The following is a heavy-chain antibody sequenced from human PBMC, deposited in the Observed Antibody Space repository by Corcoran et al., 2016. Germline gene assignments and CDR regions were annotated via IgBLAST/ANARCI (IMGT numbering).Heavy chain of an antibody. V-gene: IGHV6-1*01. CDR2: TYYRSKWNN. J-gene: IGHJ5*02. Sequence: QVHLQQSGPGLVKPSQTLSLTCAISGDSVSSNSATWNWIRQSPSRGLEWLGRTYYRSKWNNDYAVSVKSRITINPDTAKNQVSLQLNSVTPEDTAVYYCARSAYYKEWFDPWGQGTLVTVSS. CDR1: GDSVSSNSAT. CDR3: ARSAYYKEWFDP. D-gene: IGHD1-26*01.